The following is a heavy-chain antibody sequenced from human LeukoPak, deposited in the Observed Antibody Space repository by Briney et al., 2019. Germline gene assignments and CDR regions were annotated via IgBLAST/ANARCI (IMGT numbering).Heavy chain of an antibody. D-gene: IGHD6-13*01. Sequence: GASVEVSCKASGYTFTSYGISWVRQAPGQGLEWMGWISAYNGNTNYAQKLQGRVTMTTDTSTSTAYMELRSLRSDDTAVYYCARALAAAGLDAFDIWGQGTMVTVSS. V-gene: IGHV1-18*01. CDR2: ISAYNGNT. CDR3: ARALAAAGLDAFDI. J-gene: IGHJ3*02. CDR1: GYTFTSYG.